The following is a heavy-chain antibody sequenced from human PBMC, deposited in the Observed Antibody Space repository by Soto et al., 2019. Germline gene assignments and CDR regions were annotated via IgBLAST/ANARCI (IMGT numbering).Heavy chain of an antibody. CDR1: GGSISSGGYS. V-gene: IGHV4-30-2*01. J-gene: IGHJ4*02. D-gene: IGHD6-19*01. CDR3: AKAGGLGAVAADY. CDR2: IYHSGST. Sequence: QLQLQESGSGLVKPSQTLSLTCAVSGGSISSGGYSWSWIRQPPGKGLEWIGYIYHSGSTYYNPSLKSRVTISVDRSKNQFSLKLSSVTAADTAVYYCAKAGGLGAVAADYWGQGTLATVSS.